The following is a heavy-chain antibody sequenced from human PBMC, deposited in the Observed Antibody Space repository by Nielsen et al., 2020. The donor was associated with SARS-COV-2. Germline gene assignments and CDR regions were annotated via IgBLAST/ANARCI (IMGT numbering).Heavy chain of an antibody. J-gene: IGHJ3*02. CDR3: ARDRDSSSWRDAFDI. CDR2: ISAYNGNT. CDR1: GYTFTSYG. V-gene: IGHV1-18*01. D-gene: IGHD6-13*01. Sequence: ASVKVSCKASGYTFTSYGISWVRQAPGQGLEWMGWISAYNGNTNYAQKLQGRVTMTTDTSTSTAYMELRSLRSDDTAVYYCARDRDSSSWRDAFDIWGQGTMVTVSS.